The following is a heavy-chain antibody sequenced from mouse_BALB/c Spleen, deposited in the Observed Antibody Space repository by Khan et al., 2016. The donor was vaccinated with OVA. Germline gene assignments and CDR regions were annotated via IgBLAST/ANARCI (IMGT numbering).Heavy chain of an antibody. CDR2: ISSGGDYT. Sequence: DVRLVESGGDLVKPGGSRKLSCAASGFIFSSYSMSWVRQTPDKRLEWVATISSGGDYTYYPDSVKGRFTISRDDAKNTLYLQMSSLKSEDTAMYYCASHLTGSFAYWGQGTLVTVSA. D-gene: IGHD4-1*01. J-gene: IGHJ3*01. CDR1: GFIFSSYS. CDR3: ASHLTGSFAY. V-gene: IGHV5-6*02.